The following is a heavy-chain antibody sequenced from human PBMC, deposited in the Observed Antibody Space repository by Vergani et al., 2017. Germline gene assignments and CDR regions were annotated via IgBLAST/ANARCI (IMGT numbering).Heavy chain of an antibody. V-gene: IGHV3-48*04. Sequence: EVQLVESGGGLVQPGGSLRLSCAASGFTFSSYSMNWVRQAPGKGLEWVSYISSSGSTIYYADSVKGRFTISRDNAKNSLYLQMNSLRAEDTAVYYCARGAENDWELYYFDYWGQGTLVTVSS. D-gene: IGHD1-26*01. CDR1: GFTFSSYS. CDR2: ISSSGSTI. J-gene: IGHJ4*02. CDR3: ARGAENDWELYYFDY.